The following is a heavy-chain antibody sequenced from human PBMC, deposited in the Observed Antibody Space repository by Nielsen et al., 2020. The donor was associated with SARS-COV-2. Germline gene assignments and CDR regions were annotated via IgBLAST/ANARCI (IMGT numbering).Heavy chain of an antibody. CDR3: ARDLLGAAAGPRGSYYYYYGMDV. V-gene: IGHV1-69*13. J-gene: IGHJ6*02. CDR1: GGTFSSYD. Sequence: SVKVSCKASGGTFSSYDISWVRQAPGQGLEWMGGNIPIFGTANYAQKFQGRVTITADESTSTAYMELSSPRSEDTAVYYCARDLLGAAAGPRGSYYYYYGMDVWGQGTTVTVSS. CDR2: NIPIFGTA. D-gene: IGHD6-13*01.